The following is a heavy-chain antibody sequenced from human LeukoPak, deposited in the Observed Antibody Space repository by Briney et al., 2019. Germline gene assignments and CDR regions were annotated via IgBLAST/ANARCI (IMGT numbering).Heavy chain of an antibody. CDR3: ARVRYCSGGSCYGNWYDP. J-gene: IGHJ5*02. CDR1: GFTFSSYE. CDR2: ISSSGRSI. V-gene: IGHV3-48*03. Sequence: PGGSLRLSCAASGFTFSSYEMNWVRQAPGKVLEWVSYISSSGRSINYADSVRGRFTISRDNGKNSLYLQMNSLRAEDTAVYYCARVRYCSGGSCYGNWYDPWGQGTLVTVSS. D-gene: IGHD2-15*01.